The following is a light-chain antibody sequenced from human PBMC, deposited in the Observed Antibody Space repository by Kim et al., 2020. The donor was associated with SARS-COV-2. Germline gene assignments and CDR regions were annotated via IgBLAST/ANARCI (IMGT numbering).Light chain of an antibody. V-gene: IGLV1-44*01. CDR2: SDN. CDR3: AAWDDSLNGLLYV. Sequence: ELTQPPSASGTPGQRVTISCSGRSSNIGSNTVTWYQQLPGTAPKLLIYSDNQRPSGVPDRFSGSKSGTSASLAISGLQSEDEDDYYCAAWDDSLNGLLYVFGTGTKVTVL. J-gene: IGLJ1*01. CDR1: SSNIGSNT.